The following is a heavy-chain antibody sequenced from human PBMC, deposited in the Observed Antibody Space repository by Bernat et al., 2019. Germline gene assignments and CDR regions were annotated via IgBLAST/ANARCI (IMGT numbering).Heavy chain of an antibody. CDR2: ISNDGNNK. D-gene: IGHD6-13*01. Sequence: QVQLVESGGGLVKPGWSLRLSCAASGFTFSHYALHWVRQAPGKGLEWVAVISNDGNNKYYTDSVKGRFTISRDNSKNTLYLQMNSLIAEDTAVYFCAKDGDIGAAGYYFDYWGQGTLVDVYS. J-gene: IGHJ4*02. CDR3: AKDGDIGAAGYYFDY. CDR1: GFTFSHYA. V-gene: IGHV3-30-3*01.